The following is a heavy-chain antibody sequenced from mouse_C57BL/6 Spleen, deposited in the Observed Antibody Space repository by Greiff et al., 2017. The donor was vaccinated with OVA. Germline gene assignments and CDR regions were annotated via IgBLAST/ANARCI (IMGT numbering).Heavy chain of an antibody. V-gene: IGHV1-80*01. CDR1: GYAFSSYW. J-gene: IGHJ4*01. CDR2: IYPGEGDT. CDR3: ARRGGTEYYAMDY. D-gene: IGHD4-1*01. Sequence: VQLQQSGAELVKPGASVKISCKASGYAFSSYWMNWVKQRPGKGLGWIGQIYPGEGDTNYNGKFKGKATLTADKSSSTAYMQLSSLTSEDSAVYFCARRGGTEYYAMDYWGQGTSVTVSS.